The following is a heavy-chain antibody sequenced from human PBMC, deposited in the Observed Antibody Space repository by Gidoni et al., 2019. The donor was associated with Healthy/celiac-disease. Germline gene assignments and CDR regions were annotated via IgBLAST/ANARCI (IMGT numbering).Heavy chain of an antibody. CDR1: GGSITYYY. Sequence: QVQLQESGPGLVKPSETLSLTCTVSGGSITYYYWSWIRQPAGTGLEWIGRIYSSGSTNYNPSLKSRVTMSVDTSKNQFSLKLTAVTAADTAVYYCAREDTMIVLDAFDIWGQGTMVTVSS. CDR3: AREDTMIVLDAFDI. CDR2: IYSSGST. J-gene: IGHJ3*02. D-gene: IGHD3-22*01. V-gene: IGHV4-4*07.